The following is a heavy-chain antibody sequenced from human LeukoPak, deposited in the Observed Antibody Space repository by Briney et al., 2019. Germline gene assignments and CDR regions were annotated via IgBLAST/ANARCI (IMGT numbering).Heavy chain of an antibody. CDR2: IKGDGIST. V-gene: IGHV3-74*01. Sequence: GGSLRLSCAASGFYFSSNWMHWVRHAPGQGLVWVSRIKGDGISTNYADSVKGRFTISRDIAKNTLYLQMNSLRAEDTGVYYCAKDHYWSIDYWGRGTLVTVSS. J-gene: IGHJ4*02. CDR1: GFYFSSNW. D-gene: IGHD3-3*01. CDR3: AKDHYWSIDY.